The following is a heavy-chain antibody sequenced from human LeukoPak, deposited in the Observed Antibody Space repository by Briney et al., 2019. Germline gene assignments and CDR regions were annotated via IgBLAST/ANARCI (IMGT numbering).Heavy chain of an antibody. J-gene: IGHJ4*02. D-gene: IGHD1-1*01. CDR3: ATWRTAKTGFDY. CDR2: IYYSGSP. Sequence: SETLSLTCTVSGGSISNNNYYWTWIRQPPGKGLECIGSIYYSGSPYYNPSLKSRVTISVDTSKNQFSLRLSSVTAADTAVYYCATWRTAKTGFDYWGQGTLVTVSS. V-gene: IGHV4-39*01. CDR1: GGSISNNNYY.